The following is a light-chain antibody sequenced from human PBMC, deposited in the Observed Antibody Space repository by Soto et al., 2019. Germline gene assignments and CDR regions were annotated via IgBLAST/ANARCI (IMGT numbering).Light chain of an antibody. Sequence: EIVLTQSPGSMSLSPGEIATLSCRASQSVSSTFFAWYQQSHGQAPRLLMYGASSRATGIPARFRGSGSGTDFTLTISRLEPENFAVYYCQQFDSSVTFGQGTKVDIK. J-gene: IGKJ1*01. V-gene: IGKV3-20*01. CDR3: QQFDSSVT. CDR2: GAS. CDR1: QSVSSTF.